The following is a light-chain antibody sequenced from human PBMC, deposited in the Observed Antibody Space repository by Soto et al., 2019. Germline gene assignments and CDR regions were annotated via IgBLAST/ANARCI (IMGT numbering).Light chain of an antibody. J-gene: IGLJ1*01. CDR2: GNS. CDR1: SSNIGAGYD. V-gene: IGLV1-40*01. Sequence: QSVLTQPPSVSGAPGQRVTISCTGSSSNIGAGYDVHWYQHLPGRAPKLLIFGNSHRPSGVPDRFSGSKSVTSASLAITGLQAEDEADYYCQSYDSSLSIYVFGAGTRSPS. CDR3: QSYDSSLSIYV.